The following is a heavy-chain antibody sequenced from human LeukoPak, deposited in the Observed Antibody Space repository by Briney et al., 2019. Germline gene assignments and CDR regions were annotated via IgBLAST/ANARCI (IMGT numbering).Heavy chain of an antibody. Sequence: ASVKVSCKASGGTFSSYAISWVRQAPGQGLEWMGCINPNSGGTNYAQKFQGRVTMTRDTSISTAYMEVSRLRSDDTAIYYCARMLRFLEWARGYYMDVWGKGTTVTVSS. D-gene: IGHD3-3*01. CDR2: INPNSGGT. V-gene: IGHV1-2*02. J-gene: IGHJ6*03. CDR1: GGTFSSYA. CDR3: ARMLRFLEWARGYYMDV.